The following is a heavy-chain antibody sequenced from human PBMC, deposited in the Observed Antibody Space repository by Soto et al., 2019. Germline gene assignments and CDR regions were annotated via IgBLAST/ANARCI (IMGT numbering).Heavy chain of an antibody. J-gene: IGHJ4*02. Sequence: SETLCLTCAFSGFSFTGNNWWTWVRPPPGQGLEWIGEIYRTGSTNYNPSLKSRVTISLDKSENQFSLKVTSLTAADTAVYYCASRDPGTSVDYWGQGTLVTVSS. CDR3: ASRDPGTSVDY. V-gene: IGHV4-4*02. D-gene: IGHD1-7*01. CDR1: GFSFTGNNW. CDR2: IYRTGST.